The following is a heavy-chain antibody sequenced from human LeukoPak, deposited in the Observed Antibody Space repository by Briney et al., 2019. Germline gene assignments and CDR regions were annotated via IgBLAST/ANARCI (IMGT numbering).Heavy chain of an antibody. CDR2: ISAYTSNT. V-gene: IGHV1-18*01. CDR1: GYTFTSYG. CDR3: ASVTCSSTSCYYDRDDY. Sequence: ASVKVSCKAAGYTFTSYGISWVRQAPGQGLRWMGWISAYTSNTSYAQKLQGRVTMTTDTSTSTAYIELRSLRSDDTAVYYCASVTCSSTSCYYDRDDYWGQGTLVTVSS. D-gene: IGHD2-2*01. J-gene: IGHJ4*02.